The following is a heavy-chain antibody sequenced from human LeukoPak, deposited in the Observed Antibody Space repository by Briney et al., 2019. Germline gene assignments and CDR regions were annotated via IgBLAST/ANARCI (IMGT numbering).Heavy chain of an antibody. D-gene: IGHD3-3*01. Sequence: GSLELSFAASGFPFSRYWMSWVRLAPGKGLEWVANIKQDGSAKFYVESVKGRFTISRDNAKKSLYLQMNSLRAEDTAVYYCVRDGDFWSAQGAFDIWGQGTMVTVSS. CDR3: VRDGDFWSAQGAFDI. CDR2: IKQDGSAK. J-gene: IGHJ3*02. V-gene: IGHV3-7*01. CDR1: GFPFSRYW.